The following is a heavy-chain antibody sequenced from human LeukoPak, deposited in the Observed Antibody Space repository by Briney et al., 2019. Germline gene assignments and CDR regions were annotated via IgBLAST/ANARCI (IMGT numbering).Heavy chain of an antibody. V-gene: IGHV1-2*02. J-gene: IGHJ4*02. D-gene: IGHD3-3*01. CDR1: GYTFTGYY. CDR2: INPNSGGT. Sequence: ASVKVSCKASGYTFTGYYMHWVRQAPGQGLEWMGWINPNSGGTNYAQKFQGRVTMTRDTSISTAYMELNSLRAEDTAVYYCARVLHYDLPIDYWGQGTLVTVSS. CDR3: ARVLHYDLPIDY.